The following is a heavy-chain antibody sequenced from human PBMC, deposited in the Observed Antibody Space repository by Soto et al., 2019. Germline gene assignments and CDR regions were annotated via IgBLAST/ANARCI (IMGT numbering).Heavy chain of an antibody. CDR1: GYSFTSYW. D-gene: IGHD6-13*01. Sequence: ESLKISCKGSGYSFTSYWIAWVRQMTGKGLEWMGIIYPGDSDIRYSPSFQGQVTISADKSISTAYLQWSSLKASDTAIYYCARHEAAGYFYHYGLDVWGQGTTVTVSS. J-gene: IGHJ6*02. CDR3: ARHEAAGYFYHYGLDV. CDR2: IYPGDSDI. V-gene: IGHV5-51*01.